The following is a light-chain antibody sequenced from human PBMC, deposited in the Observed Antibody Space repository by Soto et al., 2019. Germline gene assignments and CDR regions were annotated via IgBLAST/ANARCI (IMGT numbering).Light chain of an antibody. CDR3: HQHDSLPLT. CDR2: DAS. Sequence: EIVLTQSPGTLSLSPGERATLSCRASQSVASNYLGWYQQKPGQAPRVLIFDASIRATGIPDRFSASGSGSDFTLTISRLEPDDFAVYYCHQHDSLPLTFGGGTKVDI. V-gene: IGKV3-20*01. CDR1: QSVASNY. J-gene: IGKJ4*01.